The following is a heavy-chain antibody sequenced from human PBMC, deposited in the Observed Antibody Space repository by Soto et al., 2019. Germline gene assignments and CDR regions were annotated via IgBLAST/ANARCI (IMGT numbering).Heavy chain of an antibody. J-gene: IGHJ6*02. Sequence: QVQLVQSGAEVKKPGSSVKVSCKASGGTFSSYAISWVRQAPGQVLEWMGGIIPISGTANYAQKFQGRVTITADEYTSTAYMELSSLRSEDTAVYYCARSQGSSTSLEIYYYYYYGMDVWGQGTTVTVSS. D-gene: IGHD2-2*01. CDR3: ARSQGSSTSLEIYYYYYYGMDV. CDR1: GGTFSSYA. CDR2: IIPISGTA. V-gene: IGHV1-69*01.